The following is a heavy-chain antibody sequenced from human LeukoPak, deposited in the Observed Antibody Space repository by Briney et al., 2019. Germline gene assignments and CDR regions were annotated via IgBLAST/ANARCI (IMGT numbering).Heavy chain of an antibody. J-gene: IGHJ4*02. CDR3: ARVYYGAFFDS. V-gene: IGHV3-23*01. CDR1: GFTFNNYV. Sequence: GGSLRLSCGASGFTFNNYVMNWVRQAPGKGLEWVSAVSGSGGSTYYADSVKGRFTISRDNSKNTLYLQMSSLRAEDTAVYYCARVYYGAFFDSWGRGSLVTVSS. D-gene: IGHD2-21*01. CDR2: VSGSGGST.